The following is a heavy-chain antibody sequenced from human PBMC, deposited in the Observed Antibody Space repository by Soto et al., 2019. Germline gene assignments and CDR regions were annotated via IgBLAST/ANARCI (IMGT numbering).Heavy chain of an antibody. CDR2: INHEGSNT. CDR3: ARDEDPNYYHYGMDV. Sequence: PVGSLRLSCAASGFIFSDFWMHWVRQVPGEGLVWVSRINHEGSNTNYADFVRGRFTISRDNSKNMLYLQMNSLRAEDAAVYYCARDEDPNYYHYGMDVWGQGTTLTVSS. J-gene: IGHJ6*02. V-gene: IGHV3-74*01. CDR1: GFIFSDFW. D-gene: IGHD3-16*01.